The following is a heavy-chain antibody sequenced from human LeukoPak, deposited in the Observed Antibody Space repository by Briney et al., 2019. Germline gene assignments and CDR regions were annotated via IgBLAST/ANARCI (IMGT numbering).Heavy chain of an antibody. V-gene: IGHV3-7*01. J-gene: IGHJ4*02. Sequence: GGSLRLSCAASGFTFSSYWMSWVRQAPGKGLEWVANINQDGSQKSYVDSVKGRFTLSRDNAKNSLYLQMNSLRAEDTAVYYCARVIFLGPKETILTPSDYWGQGTLVTVSS. CDR1: GFTFSSYW. CDR3: ARVIFLGPKETILTPSDY. CDR2: INQDGSQK. D-gene: IGHD3-9*01.